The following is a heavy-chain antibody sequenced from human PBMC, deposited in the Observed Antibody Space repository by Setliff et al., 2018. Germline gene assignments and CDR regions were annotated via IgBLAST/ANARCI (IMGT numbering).Heavy chain of an antibody. CDR1: GGTFSNYA. CDR3: ARGEWLLLHQTTVSNDYNYGMDV. V-gene: IGHV1-69*10. Sequence: SVKVSCKASGGTFSNYAINWVRQAPGQGLEWMGGIIPMLGKANYAQKFQGRATSTADESTSTAYMELSSLRSEDTAVYYCARGEWLLLHQTTVSNDYNYGMDVWGQGTTVTVSS. J-gene: IGHJ6*02. D-gene: IGHD4-17*01. CDR2: IIPMLGKA.